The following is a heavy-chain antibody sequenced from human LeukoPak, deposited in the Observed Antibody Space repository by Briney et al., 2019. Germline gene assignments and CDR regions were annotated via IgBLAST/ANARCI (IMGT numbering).Heavy chain of an antibody. CDR2: ISGSGSSA. CDR3: TTTLRFLEWPKGTFHY. Sequence: GGSLRLSCAASGFTFSNYGMSWVRQAPGKGLQWVSAISGSGSSADYADSVKGRFTISRDNSKNTLYVQMNSLRAEDTALYYCTTTLRFLEWPKGTFHYWGQGTLVTVSS. J-gene: IGHJ4*02. CDR1: GFTFSNYG. V-gene: IGHV3-23*01. D-gene: IGHD3-3*01.